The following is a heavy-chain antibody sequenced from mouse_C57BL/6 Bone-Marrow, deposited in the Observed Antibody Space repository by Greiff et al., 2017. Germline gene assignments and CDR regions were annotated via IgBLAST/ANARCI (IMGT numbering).Heavy chain of an antibody. V-gene: IGHV1-55*01. CDR2: IYPGSGST. D-gene: IGHD3-2*02. Sequence: VQLQQPGAELVKPGASVKMSCKASGYTFTSYWITWVKQRPGQGLEWIGDIYPGSGSTNYNEKFKSKATLTVDTSSSTAYMQLSSLTSEDSAVYYCAREDSSGYLDYAMYYWGQGTSVTVSS. CDR3: AREDSSGYLDYAMYY. CDR1: GYTFTSYW. J-gene: IGHJ4*01.